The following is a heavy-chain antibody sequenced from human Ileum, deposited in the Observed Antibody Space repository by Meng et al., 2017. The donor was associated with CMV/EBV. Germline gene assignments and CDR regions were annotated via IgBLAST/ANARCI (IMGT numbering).Heavy chain of an antibody. J-gene: IGHJ5*02. CDR3: AKYSGPSRWFDP. V-gene: IGHV4-30-4*01. D-gene: IGHD5-12*01. CDR2: IYYNGIT. Sequence: HLQRPGPGLVNPSQTLSLTCTVSCASITNDDYYWSWIRQPPGKGLEWIGYIYYNGITYYNPSLKSRIAILVDTSKSQFSLIVSSVTAADTAVYYCAKYSGPSRWFDPWGQGTLVTVSS. CDR1: CASITNDDYY.